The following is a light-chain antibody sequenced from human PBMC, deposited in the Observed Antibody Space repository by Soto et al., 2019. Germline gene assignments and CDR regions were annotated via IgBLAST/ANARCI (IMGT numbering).Light chain of an antibody. CDR3: SSYTSRSTLV. V-gene: IGLV2-14*01. CDR1: NSDVGGYNY. CDR2: EVS. Sequence: QSALTQPASVSGSPGQSITISCTGTNSDVGGYNYVSWYQQRPGKAPKLIISEVSARPSGVSNLFSGSKSGNTASLTISWLQAEDAADYFCSSYTSRSTLVFGVGTKLTVL. J-gene: IGLJ3*02.